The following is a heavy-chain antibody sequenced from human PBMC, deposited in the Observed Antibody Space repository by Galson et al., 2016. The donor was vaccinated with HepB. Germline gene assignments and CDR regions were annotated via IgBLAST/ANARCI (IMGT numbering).Heavy chain of an antibody. Sequence: SLRLSCAASGFTFSSYAMSWVRQAPGKGLEWVSAIGSDGVDTYYADSVKGRFTISRDNSKSTLYLQMNRLRAEDTAVFYCAKDIGVVGRYYYYGMDVWGQGTTVTVSS. CDR2: IGSDGVDT. D-gene: IGHD1-26*01. J-gene: IGHJ6*02. CDR3: AKDIGVVGRYYYYGMDV. V-gene: IGHV3-23*01. CDR1: GFTFSSYA.